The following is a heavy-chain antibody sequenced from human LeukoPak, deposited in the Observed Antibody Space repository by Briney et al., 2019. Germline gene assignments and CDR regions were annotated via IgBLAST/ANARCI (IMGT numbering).Heavy chain of an antibody. Sequence: GASVKVSCKASGYTFTSYGISWVRQAPGQGLEWMGWISAYNGNTNYAQKLQGRVTMTTDTSTSTAYMELRSLRSDDTAVYYCARSGAGDEQWLVPDSDAFDIWAKGQWSPSLQ. CDR3: ARSGAGDEQWLVPDSDAFDI. CDR2: ISAYNGNT. CDR1: GYTFTSYG. D-gene: IGHD6-19*01. J-gene: IGHJ3*02. V-gene: IGHV1-18*01.